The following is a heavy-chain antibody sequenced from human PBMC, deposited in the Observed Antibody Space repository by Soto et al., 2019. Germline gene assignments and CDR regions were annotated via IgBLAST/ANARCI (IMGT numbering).Heavy chain of an antibody. Sequence: PGGSLRLSCAALGFTFSSYVMSWVRQAPGKGLEWVSAISGSGGSTYYAGSVKGRFTISRDNSKNTLYVQMNSLRAEHTAVDYCAKGLGVKGTWGQGTLVTVSS. CDR3: AKGLGVKGT. V-gene: IGHV3-23*01. CDR2: ISGSGGST. D-gene: IGHD3-10*01. CDR1: GFTFSSYV. J-gene: IGHJ5*02.